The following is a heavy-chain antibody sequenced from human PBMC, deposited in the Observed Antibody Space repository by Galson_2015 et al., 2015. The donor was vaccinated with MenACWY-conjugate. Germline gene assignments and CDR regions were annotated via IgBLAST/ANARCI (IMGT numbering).Heavy chain of an antibody. CDR3: AHSPYCSTTSCYAARAFEV. CDR1: GFSLSTSRVG. D-gene: IGHD2-2*01. V-gene: IGHV2-5*02. J-gene: IGHJ3*01. Sequence: PALVKPTQTLTLACTFSGFSLSTSRVGVGWIRQPPGQALEWLSLIYWDDDKSYSPSLKSRLTITKDASKNQVVLSMTNMDPVDTATYYCAHSPYCSTTSCYAARAFEVWGQGTVVTVSS. CDR2: IYWDDDK.